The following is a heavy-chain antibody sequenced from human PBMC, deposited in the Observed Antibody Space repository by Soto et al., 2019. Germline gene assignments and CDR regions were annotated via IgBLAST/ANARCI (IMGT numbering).Heavy chain of an antibody. CDR2: FDPEDGET. CDR1: GYTLTELS. Sequence: ASVKVSCKVSGYTLTELSMHWVRQAPGKGLEWMGGFDPEDGETIYAQKFQGRVTMTEDTSTDTAYMELSSLRSEDTAVYYCATDDGRTTYFDYWGQGTLVTVS. J-gene: IGHJ4*02. V-gene: IGHV1-24*01. CDR3: ATDDGRTTYFDY. D-gene: IGHD4-17*01.